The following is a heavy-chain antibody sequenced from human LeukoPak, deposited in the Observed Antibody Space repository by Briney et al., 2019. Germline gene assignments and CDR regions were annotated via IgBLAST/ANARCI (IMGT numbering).Heavy chain of an antibody. D-gene: IGHD3-16*01. CDR2: INHNGNVN. CDR1: GFTFSSYW. Sequence: GGSLRLSCAASGFTFSSYWMNWARQAPGKGLEWVASINHNGNVNYYVESVKGRFTISRDNAKNSLYLQMSNLRAEDTAVYFCARGGGLDVWGQGATVTVSS. V-gene: IGHV3-7*03. CDR3: ARGGGLDV. J-gene: IGHJ6*02.